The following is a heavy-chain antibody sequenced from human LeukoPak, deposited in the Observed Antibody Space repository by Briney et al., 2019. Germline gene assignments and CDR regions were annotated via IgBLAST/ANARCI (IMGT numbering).Heavy chain of an antibody. V-gene: IGHV4-39*01. Sequence: SEILSLTCTVSGGSISSSSYYWGWIRQPPGKWLEWIGSIYYSGSTYYNPSLKSRVTISVDTSKNQFSLKLSSVTAADTAVYYCARRPQVAGEYYFDYWGQGTLVTVSS. J-gene: IGHJ4*02. CDR1: GGSISSSSYY. CDR3: ARRPQVAGEYYFDY. D-gene: IGHD6-19*01. CDR2: IYYSGST.